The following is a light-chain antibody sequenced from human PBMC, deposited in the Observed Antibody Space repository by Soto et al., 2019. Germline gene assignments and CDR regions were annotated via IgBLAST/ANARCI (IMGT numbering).Light chain of an antibody. CDR2: GAS. J-gene: IGKJ1*01. CDR3: QQYGSSPT. CDR1: QSVRSN. V-gene: IGKV3-20*01. Sequence: EIVMTQSPATLSVSPGERATLSCRASQSVRSNLAWYQQKPGQAPRLLIYGASSRATGIPDRFSGSGSGTDFTLTISRLEPEDFAVYYCQQYGSSPTFGQGTKVDI.